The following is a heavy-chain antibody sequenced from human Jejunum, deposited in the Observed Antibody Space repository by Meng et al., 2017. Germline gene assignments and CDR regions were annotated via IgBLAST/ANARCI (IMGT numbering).Heavy chain of an antibody. D-gene: IGHD3-3*02. CDR2: INGDGTTT. CDR1: GFTFSDYW. V-gene: IGHV3-74*01. J-gene: IGHJ4*02. Sequence: GGSLRLSCAVSGFTFSDYWMHWVRQVTGKGLVWVARINGDGTTTNYADFAKGRFTISRDNAKNRPYLFMSSLRVDDTALYYCVRRLADVGTFDSWGQGTLVTVSS. CDR3: VRRLADVGTFDS.